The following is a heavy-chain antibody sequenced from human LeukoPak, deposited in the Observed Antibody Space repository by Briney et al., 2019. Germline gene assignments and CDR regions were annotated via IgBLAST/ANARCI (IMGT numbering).Heavy chain of an antibody. Sequence: ASVKVSCKASGYTFTGYYMHWVRQAPGQGLEWMGWSNPNSGGTNYAQKFQGRVTMTRDTSISTAYMELSRLRSDDTAVYYCARAYYDSSGYYYSFDYWGQGTLVTDSS. J-gene: IGHJ4*02. CDR1: GYTFTGYY. CDR3: ARAYYDSSGYYYSFDY. CDR2: SNPNSGGT. V-gene: IGHV1-2*02. D-gene: IGHD3-22*01.